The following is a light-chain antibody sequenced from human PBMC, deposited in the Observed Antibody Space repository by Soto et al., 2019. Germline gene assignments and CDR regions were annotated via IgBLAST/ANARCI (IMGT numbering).Light chain of an antibody. CDR1: QNINTW. J-gene: IGKJ3*01. CDR2: DVS. Sequence: QMTQSPSTLSASVGDRVTITCRASQNINTWLAWYQQKPGTAPRLLIYDVSTLQSGVPSRFSGSGSGTECTLTFTSLQPDDSAIYYYQQYDGYFGPGTKV. CDR3: QQYDGY. V-gene: IGKV1-5*01.